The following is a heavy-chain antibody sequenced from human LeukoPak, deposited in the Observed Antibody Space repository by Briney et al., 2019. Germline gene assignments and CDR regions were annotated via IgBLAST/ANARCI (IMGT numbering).Heavy chain of an antibody. J-gene: IGHJ5*02. CDR2: IYYSGST. D-gene: IGHD4-17*01. CDR1: GGSISSYY. CDR3: ARWVTRFDP. V-gene: IGHV4-59*01. Sequence: SSETLSLTCTVSGGSISSYYWSWIRQPPGKGLEWIGYIYYSGSTNYNPSLKSRVTISVDTSKNKFSLKLSSVTAADTAVYYCARWVTRFDPWGQGTLVTVSS.